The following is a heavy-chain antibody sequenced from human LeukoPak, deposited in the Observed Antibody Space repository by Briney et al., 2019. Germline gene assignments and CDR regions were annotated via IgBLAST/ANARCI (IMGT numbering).Heavy chain of an antibody. Sequence: SETLSLTCTVSGGSISSSSYYWGWIRQPQGKGREWIGSIYYSESTYYNPSLKSRVTISVDTSKNQFSLKLSSVTAADTAVYYCARDLVTVTKGFDIWGQGTMVSVSS. CDR3: ARDLVTVTKGFDI. CDR2: IYYSEST. D-gene: IGHD4-17*01. V-gene: IGHV4-39*07. CDR1: GGSISSSSYY. J-gene: IGHJ3*02.